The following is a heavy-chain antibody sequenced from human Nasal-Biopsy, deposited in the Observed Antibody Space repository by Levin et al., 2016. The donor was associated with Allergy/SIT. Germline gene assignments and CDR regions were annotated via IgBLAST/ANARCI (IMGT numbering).Heavy chain of an antibody. Sequence: ASVKVSCKASGYTFTSYAMHWLRQAPGQRLEWMGWINGGNGNTKYSQKFQGRVTITRDTSATTAYMELSSLRSEDTALYYCARERSTYSFGYDAGDYWGQGTLVTVSS. J-gene: IGHJ4*02. CDR1: GYTFTSYA. CDR2: INGGNGNT. D-gene: IGHD5-18*01. V-gene: IGHV1-3*01. CDR3: ARERSTYSFGYDAGDY.